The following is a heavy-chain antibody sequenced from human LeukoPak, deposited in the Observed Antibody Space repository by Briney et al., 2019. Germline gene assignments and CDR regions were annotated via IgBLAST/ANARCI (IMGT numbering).Heavy chain of an antibody. J-gene: IGHJ4*02. Sequence: PGGSLRLSCAASGFTFSSYGMHWVLQAPGKGLEWVAVIWYGGSNKYYADSVKGRFTISRDNSKNTLYLQMNSLRAEDTAVYYCATGKDYSNYDLDYWGQGTLVTVSS. D-gene: IGHD4-11*01. CDR2: IWYGGSNK. V-gene: IGHV3-33*08. CDR3: ATGKDYSNYDLDY. CDR1: GFTFSSYG.